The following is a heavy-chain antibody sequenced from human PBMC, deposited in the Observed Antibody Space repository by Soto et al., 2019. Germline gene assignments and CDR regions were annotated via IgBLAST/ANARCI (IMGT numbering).Heavy chain of an antibody. J-gene: IGHJ4*02. CDR2: IYWDDDK. V-gene: IGHV2-5*02. CDR3: AHRVLRTVFGLVTTTAIYFDF. CDR1: GFSLTTSGVG. Sequence: QITLNESGPTVVRPTETLTLTCRFSGFSLTTSGVGVGWIRQSPGKSPEWLALIYWDDDKRYSASLKSSLTITKYTSENQVVLTVSDLDPTDTATYYCAHRVLRTVFGLVTTTAIYFDFWGQRTPGAVSS. D-gene: IGHD3-3*01.